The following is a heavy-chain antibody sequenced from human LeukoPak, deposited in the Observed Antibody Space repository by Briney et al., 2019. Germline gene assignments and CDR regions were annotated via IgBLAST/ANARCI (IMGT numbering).Heavy chain of an antibody. CDR2: IYPGDSDT. V-gene: IGHV5-51*01. Sequence: GESLKISCKGSGYSFTSYWSGWVRQMPGKGLEWMGIIYPGDSDTRYSPSFQGQVTISADKSISTAYLQWSSLKATDTAMYYCARSLCSSTSCPVDYWGQGTLVTVSS. CDR3: ARSLCSSTSCPVDY. CDR1: GYSFTSYW. D-gene: IGHD2-2*01. J-gene: IGHJ4*02.